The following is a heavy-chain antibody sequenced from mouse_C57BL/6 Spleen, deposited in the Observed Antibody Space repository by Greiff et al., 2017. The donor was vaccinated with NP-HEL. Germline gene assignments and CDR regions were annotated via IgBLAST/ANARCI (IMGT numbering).Heavy chain of an antibody. CDR2: ISDGGSYT. V-gene: IGHV5-4*03. CDR1: GFTFSSYA. Sequence: EVMLVESGGGLVKPGGSLKLSCAASGFTFSSYAMSWVRQTPEKRLEWVATISDGGSYTYYPDNVKGRFTISRDNAKNNLYLQMSHLKSEDTAMYYCARGRDYYGSSYVPFAYWGQGTLVTVSA. D-gene: IGHD1-1*01. J-gene: IGHJ3*01. CDR3: ARGRDYYGSSYVPFAY.